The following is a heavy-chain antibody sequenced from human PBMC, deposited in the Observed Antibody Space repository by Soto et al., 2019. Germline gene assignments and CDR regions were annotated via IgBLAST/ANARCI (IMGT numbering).Heavy chain of an antibody. CDR2: VSYSGST. CDR3: ARHGSDSGWFFFDP. CDR1: GGAISGHY. Sequence: SETLSLTCSLSGGAISGHYWSWIRQPPGKGLEWIGYVSYSGSTDYHPSLKSRGTISIDSSKNQFSPQMMSVTAADTAIYYCARHGSDSGWFFFDPWGQGALVTVSS. V-gene: IGHV4-59*08. D-gene: IGHD6-19*01. J-gene: IGHJ5*02.